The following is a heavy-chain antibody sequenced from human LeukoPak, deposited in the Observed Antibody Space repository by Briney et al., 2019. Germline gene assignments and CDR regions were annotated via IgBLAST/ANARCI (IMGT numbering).Heavy chain of an antibody. Sequence: PSQTLSLTCTVSGGSISSSDYYWSWIRQPPGKGLEWIGYIYYSGSTNYNPSLKSRVTISVDTSKNQFSLKLSSVTAADTAVYYCARGLSSGWFQNWYFDLWGRGTLVTVSS. J-gene: IGHJ2*01. CDR3: ARGLSSGWFQNWYFDL. V-gene: IGHV4-61*08. CDR2: IYYSGST. D-gene: IGHD6-19*01. CDR1: GGSISSSDYY.